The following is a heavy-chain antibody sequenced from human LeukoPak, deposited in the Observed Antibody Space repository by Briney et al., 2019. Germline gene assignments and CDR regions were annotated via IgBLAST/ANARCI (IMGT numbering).Heavy chain of an antibody. V-gene: IGHV4-39*07. J-gene: IGHJ4*02. Sequence: SETLSLTCTVSGGSISSSSYYWGWIRQPPGKGLEWIGSIYYSGSTYYNPSLKSRVTISVDTSKNQFSLKLSSVTAADTAVYYCARVSLGNDYWGQGTLVTVSS. CDR1: GGSISSSSYY. CDR2: IYYSGST. D-gene: IGHD5/OR15-5a*01. CDR3: ARVSLGNDY.